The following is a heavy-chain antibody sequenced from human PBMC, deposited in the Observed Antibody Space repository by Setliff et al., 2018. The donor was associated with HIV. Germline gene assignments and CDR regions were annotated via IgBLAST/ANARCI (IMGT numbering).Heavy chain of an antibody. J-gene: IGHJ6*03. V-gene: IGHV4-34*01. CDR2: INHRGST. Sequence: SETLSLTCAVYGGSFSGYYWNWIRQPPGKGLEWIGEINHRGSTNYNPSLKSRVTISVDMSKNQFSLKLNSVIAADTAVYYCARRRSPPSGFYSKYYMDVWGKGTTVTVSS. CDR1: GGSFSGYY. CDR3: ARRRSPPSGFYSKYYMDV. D-gene: IGHD3-22*01.